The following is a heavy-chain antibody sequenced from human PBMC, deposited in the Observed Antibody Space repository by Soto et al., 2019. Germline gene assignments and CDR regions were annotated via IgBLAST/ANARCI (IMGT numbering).Heavy chain of an antibody. V-gene: IGHV3-23*01. Sequence: EVHLLESGGGLVHPGGSLRLSCSVSGFTFISYAMSWVRRDPGQGLEWVSAVGGSDPNSYYAEAVKGRFTISRDISKNSLYLQMNRLRDKDTGLDYCEHGRELSPWYFDIWGRGTMVTVPS. CDR1: GFTFISYA. CDR2: VGGSDPNS. J-gene: IGHJ2*01. D-gene: IGHD1-26*01. CDR3: EHGRELSPWYFDI.